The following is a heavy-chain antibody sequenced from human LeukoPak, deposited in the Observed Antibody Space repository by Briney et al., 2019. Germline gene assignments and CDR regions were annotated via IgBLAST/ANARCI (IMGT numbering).Heavy chain of an antibody. Sequence: GGSLRLSCAASGLTFSSYAMSWVRQAPGKGLEWVSAISGSGGSTYYADSVKGRFTISRDNSKNTLYLQMNSLRAEDTAVYYCAKASYYYYGMDVWGQGTTVTVSS. J-gene: IGHJ6*02. CDR1: GLTFSSYA. CDR2: ISGSGGST. CDR3: AKASYYYYGMDV. V-gene: IGHV3-23*01.